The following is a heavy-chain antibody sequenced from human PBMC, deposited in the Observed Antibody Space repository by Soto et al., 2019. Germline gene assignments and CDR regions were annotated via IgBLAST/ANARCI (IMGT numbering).Heavy chain of an antibody. Sequence: QVQLQESGPALVKPSQTLSLTCTVSGGSISSGGYYWSWIRQRPGKGLEWIGYISYSGGTYYNPSLQSPMPISLDTSKNQFSLKLSSVTDADTAVYYCASDESGGYFSFDFWGQGTLGTGSS. CDR1: GGSISSGGYY. CDR2: ISYSGGT. V-gene: IGHV4-31*01. CDR3: ASDESGGYFSFDF. D-gene: IGHD3-22*01. J-gene: IGHJ4*02.